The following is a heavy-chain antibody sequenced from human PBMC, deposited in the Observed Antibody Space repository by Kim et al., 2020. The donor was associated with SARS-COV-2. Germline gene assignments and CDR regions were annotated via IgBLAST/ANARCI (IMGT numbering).Heavy chain of an antibody. CDR2: ISYDGSNK. Sequence: GGSLRLSCAASGFTFSSYAMHWVRQAPGKGLEWVAVISYDGSNKYYADSVKGRFTISRDNSKNTLYLQMNSLRAEDTAVYYCARQRSLYYYDRTFDYWG. V-gene: IGHV3-30*04. D-gene: IGHD3-22*01. J-gene: IGHJ4*01. CDR3: ARQRSLYYYDRTFDY. CDR1: GFTFSSYA.